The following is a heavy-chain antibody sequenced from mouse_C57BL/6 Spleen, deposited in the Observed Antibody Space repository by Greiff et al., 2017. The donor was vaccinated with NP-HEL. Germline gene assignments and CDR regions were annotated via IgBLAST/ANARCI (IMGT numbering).Heavy chain of an antibody. CDR1: GYTFTSYW. CDR2: IDPSDSET. V-gene: IGHV1-52*01. J-gene: IGHJ2*01. CDR3: AREDYGSSYKLDY. Sequence: QVQLQQPGAELVRPGSSVKLSCKASGYTFTSYWMHWVKQRPIQGLEWIGNIDPSDSETHYNQKFKDKATLTVDKSSSTAYMQLSSLTSEDSAVYYCAREDYGSSYKLDYWGQGTTLTVSS. D-gene: IGHD1-1*01.